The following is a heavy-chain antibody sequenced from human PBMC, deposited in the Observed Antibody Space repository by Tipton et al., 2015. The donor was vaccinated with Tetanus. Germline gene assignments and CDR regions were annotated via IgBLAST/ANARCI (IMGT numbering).Heavy chain of an antibody. Sequence: QSGPEVKKPGASVKVSCKASGYTFTSYGISWVRQAPGQGLEWMGWISGYNGDTKLAQNLQGRVTLTTDTPTSTAYMELRSLRSDDTAVYYCARVPTNPLAVDRPTDYWGQGTLVTVSS. CDR1: GYTFTSYG. CDR3: ARVPTNPLAVDRPTDY. D-gene: IGHD6-19*01. CDR2: ISGYNGDT. J-gene: IGHJ4*02. V-gene: IGHV1-18*01.